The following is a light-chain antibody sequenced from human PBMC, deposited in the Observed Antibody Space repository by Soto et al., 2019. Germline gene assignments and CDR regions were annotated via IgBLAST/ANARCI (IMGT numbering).Light chain of an antibody. Sequence: EIVVTQSPATLSVSPGERATLSCRASQSVSTKVAWYQQKPGQAPSLLIYGASTRATGIPARFSGSGSGTEFTLTISSLQSEDFAVYYCQQYSNWPPVTFGGGTKVDI. CDR1: QSVSTK. CDR3: QQYSNWPPVT. CDR2: GAS. J-gene: IGKJ4*01. V-gene: IGKV3-15*01.